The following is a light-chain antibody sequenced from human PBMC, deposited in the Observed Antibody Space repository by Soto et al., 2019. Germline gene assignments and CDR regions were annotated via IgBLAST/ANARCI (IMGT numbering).Light chain of an antibody. CDR1: SSDVGAYNY. J-gene: IGLJ3*02. CDR3: CSYAGTYTFKV. Sequence: QSVLTQPRSVSASPGQSVTISCTGASSDVGAYNYVSWYQQHPGKAPNLMIYDVTKRPSGVPDRFSGSKSGNTASLTISGRQAEDEADYYCCSYAGTYTFKVFGGGTKLTVL. V-gene: IGLV2-11*01. CDR2: DVT.